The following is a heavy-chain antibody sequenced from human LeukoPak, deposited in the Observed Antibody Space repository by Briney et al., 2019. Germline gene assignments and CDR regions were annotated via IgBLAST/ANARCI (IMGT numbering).Heavy chain of an antibody. CDR2: IYTSGST. CDR1: GGSISNDNYY. CDR3: ARNPYHSSGYQDY. Sequence: SETLSLTCTVSGGSISNDNYYWSWIRQPAGKGLEWIGRIYTSGSTNYNPSLRSRVTISLGTPKNQFSLKLNSVSAADTAVYFCARNPYHSSGYQDYWGQGTLVTVSS. D-gene: IGHD3-22*01. J-gene: IGHJ4*02. V-gene: IGHV4-61*02.